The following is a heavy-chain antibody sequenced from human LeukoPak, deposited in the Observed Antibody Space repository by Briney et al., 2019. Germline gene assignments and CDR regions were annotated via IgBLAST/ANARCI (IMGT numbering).Heavy chain of an antibody. CDR2: ISYDGSNK. Sequence: GGSLRLSCAASGFTFSSYGMHWVRQAPGKGLEWVAVISYDGSNKYYADSVKGRFTISRDSSKNTLYLQMNSLRAEDTAVYYCAKVGFGELLPDYWGQGTLVTVSS. V-gene: IGHV3-30*18. D-gene: IGHD3-10*01. CDR1: GFTFSSYG. CDR3: AKVGFGELLPDY. J-gene: IGHJ4*02.